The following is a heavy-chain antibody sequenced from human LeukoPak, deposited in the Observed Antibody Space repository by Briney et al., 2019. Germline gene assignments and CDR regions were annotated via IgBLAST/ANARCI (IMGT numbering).Heavy chain of an antibody. Sequence: SETLSLTCAVSGASFNDYYWSWVRQTPGKGLEWIGEINHSGYTNDSPSLKSRVTLSIDTSRNQFSLNLRSVTVADAGIYFCTRMTSGHDYWGQGTLVTVSS. V-gene: IGHV4-34*01. CDR1: GASFNDYY. J-gene: IGHJ4*02. CDR3: TRMTSGHDY. CDR2: INHSGYT. D-gene: IGHD3-10*01.